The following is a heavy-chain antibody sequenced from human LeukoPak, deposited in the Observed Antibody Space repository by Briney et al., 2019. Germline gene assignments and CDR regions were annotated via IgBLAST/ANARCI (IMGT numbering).Heavy chain of an antibody. D-gene: IGHD6-13*01. V-gene: IGHV4-59*01. CDR1: GGSISSYY. J-gene: IGHJ5*02. CDR2: IYYSGST. Sequence: SETLSLTCTVSGGSISSYYWSWIRQPPGKGLEWIGYIYYSGSTNYNPSLKSRVTISVDTSKNQFSLKLSSVTAADTAVYYCARDFMVPSGGIAAGWFDPWGQGTLVTVSS. CDR3: ARDFMVPSGGIAAGWFDP.